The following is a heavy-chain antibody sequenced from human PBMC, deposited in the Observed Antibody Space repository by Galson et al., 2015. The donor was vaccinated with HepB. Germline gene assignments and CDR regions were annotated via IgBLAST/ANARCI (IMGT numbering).Heavy chain of an antibody. J-gene: IGHJ3*02. D-gene: IGHD3-3*01. CDR1: GGSVSSGTYY. CDR3: AAGQFDFGVVI. CDR2: LYYTGST. Sequence: SETLSLTCTVSGGSVSSGTYYWSWIRQPPGKGLEWIGYLYYTGSTNYNPSLKSRITISVDTSKSQFSLKLSSVTAADTAVYYCAAGQFDFGVVIWGQGTMVTVSS. V-gene: IGHV4-61*01.